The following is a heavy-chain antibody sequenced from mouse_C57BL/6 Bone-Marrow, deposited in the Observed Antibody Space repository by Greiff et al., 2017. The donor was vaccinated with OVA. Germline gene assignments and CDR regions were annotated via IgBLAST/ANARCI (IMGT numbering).Heavy chain of an antibody. CDR1: GYTFTSYW. J-gene: IGHJ4*01. Sequence: QVQLQQPGAELVKPGASVKMSCKASGYTFTSYWITWVKQRPGQGLEWIGDIYPGSGSTNYNEKFKSKATLTVDTSSSTAYMQLSSLTSEDSAVYYCATGGYYYYGSSAMDYWGQGTSVTVSS. CDR2: IYPGSGST. CDR3: ATGGYYYYGSSAMDY. V-gene: IGHV1-55*01. D-gene: IGHD1-1*01.